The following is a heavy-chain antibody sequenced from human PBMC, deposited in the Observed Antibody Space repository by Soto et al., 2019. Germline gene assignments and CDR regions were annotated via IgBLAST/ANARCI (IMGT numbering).Heavy chain of an antibody. CDR2: IYYSGST. Sequence: SETLSLPCTVSGGSIRRYYRSWIRQPPGKGLEWIGYIYYSGSTNYNPSLKSRVTISVDTSKNQFSLKLSSVTAADTAVYYCARGGNRYYFDYWGQGTLVTVS. J-gene: IGHJ4*02. CDR3: ARGGNRYYFDY. D-gene: IGHD2-15*01. CDR1: GGSIRRYY. V-gene: IGHV4-59*01.